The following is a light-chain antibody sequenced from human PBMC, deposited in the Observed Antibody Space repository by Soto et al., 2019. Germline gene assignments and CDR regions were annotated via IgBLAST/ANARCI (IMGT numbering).Light chain of an antibody. J-gene: IGKJ5*01. CDR2: AAS. CDR3: QQLLSYPIT. CDR1: QGISSY. Sequence: DIQMTQSPSTLSATSGDRFTITCRASQGISSYLAWYQQKPGKAPKLLIYAASTLQSGVPLRFSGSGSGTSFTLTISSLQPEDFATYYCQQLLSYPITFGQGTRLEIK. V-gene: IGKV1-9*01.